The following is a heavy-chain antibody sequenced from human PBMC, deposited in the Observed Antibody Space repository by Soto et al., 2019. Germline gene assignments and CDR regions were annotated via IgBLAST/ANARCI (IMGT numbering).Heavy chain of an antibody. Sequence: LSLTCTVSGGSISSGDYYWSWVRQPPGKGLEWIGYIYYSGNTYYTPSLKSRATISVDTSKNQFSLRLSSVTVTDTAVYYCARQSCTSASCPWGWFDPWGQGTLVTVSS. CDR1: GGSISSGDYY. V-gene: IGHV4-30-4*01. CDR3: ARQSCTSASCPWGWFDP. J-gene: IGHJ5*02. D-gene: IGHD2-2*01. CDR2: IYYSGNT.